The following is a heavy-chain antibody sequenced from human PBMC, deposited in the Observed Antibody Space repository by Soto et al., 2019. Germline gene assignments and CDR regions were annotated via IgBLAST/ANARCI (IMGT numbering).Heavy chain of an antibody. Sequence: QVHLQQSGPGLVNPSETLSLTCTVSGGSMRSYYWTWIRQPAGKGLEWIGRVYSSGGTHYNPSLKRRVTISLDTSQNQFSFTLLSVTDADTAVDYCARGKRFSDWLDPWGQGTLVNVSS. CDR2: VYSSGGT. CDR3: ARGKRFSDWLDP. D-gene: IGHD3-3*01. J-gene: IGHJ5*02. V-gene: IGHV4-4*07. CDR1: GGSMRSYY.